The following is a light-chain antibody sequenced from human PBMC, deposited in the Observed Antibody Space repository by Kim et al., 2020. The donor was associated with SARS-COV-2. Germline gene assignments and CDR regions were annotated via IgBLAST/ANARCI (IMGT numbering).Light chain of an antibody. J-gene: IGLJ1*01. CDR3: SSYTTRYTYV. CDR1: SSDVGGYNY. V-gene: IGLV2-14*01. CDR2: GVN. Sequence: QSALTQPASVSGSPGQSITISCTGTSSDVGGYNYVSWYQQHPDKAPKLILYGVNKRPSGVSNRFSGSKSGNTASLTISGLQTEDETDYYCSSYTTRYTYVFGTGTKVTVL.